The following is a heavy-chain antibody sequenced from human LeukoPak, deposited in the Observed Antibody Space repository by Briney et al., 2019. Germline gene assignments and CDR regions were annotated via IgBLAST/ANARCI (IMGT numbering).Heavy chain of an antibody. Sequence: PSQTLSLTCTVSGGSISSGSYYWSWIRQPAGKGLEWIGRIYTSGSTNYNPSLKSRVTISVDTSKNQFSLKLSSVTAADTAVYYCARGLYLVAAAGKTGFDPWGQGTLVTVSS. CDR3: ARGLYLVAAAGKTGFDP. D-gene: IGHD6-13*01. CDR2: IYTSGST. J-gene: IGHJ5*02. V-gene: IGHV4-61*02. CDR1: GGSISSGSYY.